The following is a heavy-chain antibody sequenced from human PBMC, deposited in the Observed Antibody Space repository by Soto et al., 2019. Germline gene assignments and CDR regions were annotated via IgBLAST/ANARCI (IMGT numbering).Heavy chain of an antibody. CDR2: ISAGGGRT. CDR3: ARARSVAADY. D-gene: IGHD6-19*01. Sequence: PGGSLRLSCAASGISFSNYDMSWVRQAPGKGLEWVSTISAGGGRTYYADSVKGRFTFSRDNSKNTFSLLMTSLRAEDTAVYYCARARSVAADYWGQGPLVTVPP. J-gene: IGHJ4*02. V-gene: IGHV3-23*01. CDR1: GISFSNYD.